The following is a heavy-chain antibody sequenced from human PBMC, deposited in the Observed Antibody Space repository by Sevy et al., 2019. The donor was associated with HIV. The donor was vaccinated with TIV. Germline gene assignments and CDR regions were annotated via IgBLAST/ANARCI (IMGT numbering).Heavy chain of an antibody. Sequence: GRSLRLSCAVSGFTFNNAWMNWVRQAPGTGLQWVGLIKSKIDGETTDYAAPVKVRFTISRDDSINTLFLQMNSLKIEDTAVYYCATAPGYYDSAPFDYWGPGTLVTVSS. CDR1: GFTFNNAW. D-gene: IGHD3-22*01. CDR3: ATAPGYYDSAPFDY. V-gene: IGHV3-15*01. CDR2: IKSKIDGETT. J-gene: IGHJ4*02.